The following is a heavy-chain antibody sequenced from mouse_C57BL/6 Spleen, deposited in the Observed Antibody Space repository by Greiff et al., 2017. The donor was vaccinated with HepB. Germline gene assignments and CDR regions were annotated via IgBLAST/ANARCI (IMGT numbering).Heavy chain of an antibody. J-gene: IGHJ1*03. Sequence: QVQLKQSGAELVRPGASVKLSCKASGYTFTDYYINWVKQRPGQGLEWIARIYPGSGNTYYNEKFKGKATLTAEKSSSTAYMQLSSLTSEDSAVYFCAIYYYGSSSYWYFDVWGTGTTVTVSS. CDR3: AIYYYGSSSYWYFDV. V-gene: IGHV1-76*01. D-gene: IGHD1-1*01. CDR2: IYPGSGNT. CDR1: GYTFTDYY.